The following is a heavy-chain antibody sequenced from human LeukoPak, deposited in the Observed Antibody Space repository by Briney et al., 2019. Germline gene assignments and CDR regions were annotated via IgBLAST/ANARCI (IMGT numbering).Heavy chain of an antibody. D-gene: IGHD2-15*01. V-gene: IGHV3-21*01. CDR1: GFTFSSYE. J-gene: IGHJ4*02. CDR3: AREPDSSFDY. Sequence: GGSLRLSCAASGFTFSSYEMNWVRQAPGKGLEWVSSISSSSSYIYYADSVKGRFTISRDNAKNSLYLQMNSLRAEDTAVYYCAREPDSSFDYWGQGTLVTVSS. CDR2: ISSSSSYI.